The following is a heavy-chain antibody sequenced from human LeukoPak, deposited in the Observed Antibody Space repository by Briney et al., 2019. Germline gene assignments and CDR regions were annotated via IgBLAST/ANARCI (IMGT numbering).Heavy chain of an antibody. Sequence: GASVKVSCKASGGTFSSYAISWVGQAPGPGLEWMGGIIPIFGTANSAQKFQGRVTITTDDSTSTAYMELSSLRSEDTAVYYCARERLGLRATESHHWGQGTLVTVSS. J-gene: IGHJ5*02. V-gene: IGHV1-69*05. D-gene: IGHD5-24*01. CDR2: IIPIFGTA. CDR3: ARERLGLRATESHH. CDR1: GGTFSSYA.